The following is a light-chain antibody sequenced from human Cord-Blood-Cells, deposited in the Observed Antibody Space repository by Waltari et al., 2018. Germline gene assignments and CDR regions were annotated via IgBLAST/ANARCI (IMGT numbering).Light chain of an antibody. CDR1: QGVLYSSNNKNY. CDR3: QQYYSTPPYT. CDR2: WAS. J-gene: IGKJ2*01. V-gene: IGKV4-1*01. Sequence: DIVMTQSPDPLAVPLGGRPTTNCNPTQGVLYSSNNKNYLAWYQQKPGQPPKLLIYWASTRESGVPDRFSGSGSGTDFTLTISSLQAEDVAVYYCQQYYSTPPYTFGQGTKLEIK.